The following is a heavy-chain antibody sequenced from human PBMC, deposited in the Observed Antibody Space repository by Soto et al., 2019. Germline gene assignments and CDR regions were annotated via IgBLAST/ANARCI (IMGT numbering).Heavy chain of an antibody. J-gene: IGHJ6*02. CDR3: ARDQEAGSFFPYYYGMDV. V-gene: IGHV3-48*03. CDR1: GFTFSSYE. Sequence: GGSLRLSCATSGFTFSSYEMNWVRQAPGKGLEWVSYISSSGSTIYYADSVKGRFTISRDNAKNSLYLQMDSLRAEDTAVYYCARDQEAGSFFPYYYGMDVWGQGTTFTVSS. CDR2: ISSSGSTI. D-gene: IGHD6-13*01.